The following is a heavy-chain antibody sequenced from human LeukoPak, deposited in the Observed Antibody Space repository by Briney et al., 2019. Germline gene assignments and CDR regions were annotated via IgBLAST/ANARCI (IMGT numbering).Heavy chain of an antibody. CDR1: GFTFSSYG. Sequence: GGSLRLSCAGSGFTFSSYGMHWVRQAPGKGLEWVAGIWYDGSNKYYADSVKGRFTISRDNSKNTLFLQMNSLRAEDTAVYYCARVKGYCSRTSCYDYYYYAMDVRGQGTTVTVSS. CDR2: IWYDGSNK. CDR3: ARVKGYCSRTSCYDYYYYAMDV. D-gene: IGHD2-2*01. J-gene: IGHJ6*02. V-gene: IGHV3-33*01.